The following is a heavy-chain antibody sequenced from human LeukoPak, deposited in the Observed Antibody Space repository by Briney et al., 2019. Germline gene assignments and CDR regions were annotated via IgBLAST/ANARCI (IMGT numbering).Heavy chain of an antibody. Sequence: GGSLRLSCVASGFTFSNYGMHWVRQAPGKGMEWVAIIWFDGSGTYYADSVKGRVTFSRDNSKNTLYLQMNSLRAEDTAMYYCARHASTHYFDSWGQGTLVTVSS. CDR3: ARHASTHYFDS. D-gene: IGHD2/OR15-2a*01. J-gene: IGHJ4*02. CDR1: GFTFSNYG. CDR2: IWFDGSGT. V-gene: IGHV3-33*01.